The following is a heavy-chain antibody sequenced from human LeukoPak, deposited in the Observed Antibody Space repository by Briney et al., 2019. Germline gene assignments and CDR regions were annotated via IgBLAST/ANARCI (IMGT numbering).Heavy chain of an antibody. CDR1: GFTFSSYA. V-gene: IGHV3-23*01. D-gene: IGHD5-12*01. CDR3: APIPPRATPQFDS. CDR2: ISGSGGTT. Sequence: GGSLRLSCAASGFTFSSYALSWVRQAPGKGLEWVSAISGSGGTTYYADSVKGRFTISRDNSKNTLYLQMNSLRAEDTAVYYCAPIPPRATPQFDSWGQGPLVTVSS. J-gene: IGHJ4*02.